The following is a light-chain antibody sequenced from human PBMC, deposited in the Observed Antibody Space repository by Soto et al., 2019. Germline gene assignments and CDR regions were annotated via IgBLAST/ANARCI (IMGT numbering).Light chain of an antibody. CDR3: SSYTSSSTYV. CDR2: DVS. CDR1: SSDVGGYNY. V-gene: IGLV2-14*01. Sequence: QPALTQPASVSGSPGQSITISYTGTSSDVGGYNYVSWYQQHPGKAPKLMTYDVSNRPSGVSNRFSGSKSGNTASLTISGLQAEDEADYYCSSYTSSSTYVFGTGTKVTVL. J-gene: IGLJ1*01.